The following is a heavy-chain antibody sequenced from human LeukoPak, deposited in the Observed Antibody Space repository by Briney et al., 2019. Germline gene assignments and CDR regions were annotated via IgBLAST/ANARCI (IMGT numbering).Heavy chain of an antibody. J-gene: IGHJ4*02. D-gene: IGHD3-22*01. CDR2: INPNSGGT. CDR3: ASHYDSSGYTDY. CDR1: GYTFTGYY. V-gene: IGHV1-2*06. Sequence: ASVKVSCKASGYTFTGYYMHGVRQAPGQGLEWMGRINPNSGGTNYAQKFQGRVTMTRDTSISTAYMELSRLRSDDTAVYYCASHYDSSGYTDYWGQGTLVTVSS.